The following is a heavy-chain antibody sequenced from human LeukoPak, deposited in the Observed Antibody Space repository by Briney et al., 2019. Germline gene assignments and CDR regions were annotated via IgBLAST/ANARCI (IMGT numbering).Heavy chain of an antibody. Sequence: PSETLSLTCTVYGGSFSGYYWSWIRQPPGKGLEWIGEINHSGSTNYNPSLKSRVTISVDTSKNQFSLKLSSVTAADTAVYYCAREMRDFDWLLSGNFDCWGQGTLVTVSS. CDR1: GGSFSGYY. D-gene: IGHD3-9*01. CDR2: INHSGST. V-gene: IGHV4-34*01. J-gene: IGHJ4*02. CDR3: AREMRDFDWLLSGNFDC.